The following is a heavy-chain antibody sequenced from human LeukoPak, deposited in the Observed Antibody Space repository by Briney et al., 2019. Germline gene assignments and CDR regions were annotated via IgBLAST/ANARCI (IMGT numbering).Heavy chain of an antibody. CDR1: GGSISSGDYY. CDR3: ARGVYYYGSGRFDP. CDR2: IYYSGST. D-gene: IGHD3-10*01. Sequence: SQTLSLTCTVSGGSISSGDYYWSWIRQPPGKGLEWIGYIYYSGSTYYNPSLKSRVTISVDTSKNQFSLKLSSVTAADTAVYYCARGVYYYGSGRFDPWGQGALVTVSS. V-gene: IGHV4-30-4*01. J-gene: IGHJ5*02.